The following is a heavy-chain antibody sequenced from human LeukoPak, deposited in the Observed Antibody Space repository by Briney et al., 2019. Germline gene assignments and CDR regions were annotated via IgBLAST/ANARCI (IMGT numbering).Heavy chain of an antibody. CDR2: ISSSGSTI. D-gene: IGHD3-10*02. CDR1: GFTFSSYW. Sequence: GGSLRLSCAASGFTFSSYWMSWVRQAPGKGLEWVSYISSSGSTIYYADSVKGRFTISRDNAKNSLYLQMNSLRTEDTAVYYCAELGITMIGGVWGKGTTVTISS. J-gene: IGHJ6*04. CDR3: AELGITMIGGV. V-gene: IGHV3-48*04.